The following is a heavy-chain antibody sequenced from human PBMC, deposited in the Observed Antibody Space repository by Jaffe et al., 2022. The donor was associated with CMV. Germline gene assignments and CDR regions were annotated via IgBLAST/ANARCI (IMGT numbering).Heavy chain of an antibody. CDR3: ARQGTTVTTPYYYYYYMDV. CDR1: GGSISSYY. J-gene: IGHJ6*03. V-gene: IGHV4-59*08. Sequence: QVQLQESGPGLVKPSETLSLTCTVSGGSISSYYWSWIRQPPGKGLEWIGYIYYSGSTNYNPSLKSRVTISVDTSKNQFSLKLSSVTAADTAVYYCARQGTTVTTPYYYYYYMDVWGKGTTVTVSS. D-gene: IGHD4-17*01. CDR2: IYYSGST.